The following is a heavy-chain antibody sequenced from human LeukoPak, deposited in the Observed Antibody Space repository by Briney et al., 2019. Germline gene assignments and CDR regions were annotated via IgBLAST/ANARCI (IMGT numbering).Heavy chain of an antibody. CDR2: IYTSGST. D-gene: IGHD2-2*02. J-gene: IGHJ2*01. CDR3: ARVRYCSSTSCYKAYWYFDL. CDR1: GGSISSGSYY. Sequence: SETLSLTCTVSGGSISSGSYYWSWIRQPAGKGLEWIGRIYTSGSTNYNPSLMSRVTISVDTSKNQFSLKLSSVTAADTAVYYCARVRYCSSTSCYKAYWYFDLWGRGTLVTVSS. V-gene: IGHV4-61*02.